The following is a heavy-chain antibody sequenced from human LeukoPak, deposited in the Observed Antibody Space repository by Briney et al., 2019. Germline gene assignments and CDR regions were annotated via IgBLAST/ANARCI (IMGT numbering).Heavy chain of an antibody. D-gene: IGHD3-3*01. V-gene: IGHV3-30*04. CDR2: ISYDGSDE. Sequence: GGSLRLSCVASGLAFSSYSMHWVRQAPGKGLEWVGVISYDGSDEYYTDSVKGRFTISRDNSRNTVYLQMNSLRADNTAVYYCARDFTPEWFDIHWGQGTLVTVS. J-gene: IGHJ4*02. CDR3: ARDFTPEWFDIH. CDR1: GLAFSSYS.